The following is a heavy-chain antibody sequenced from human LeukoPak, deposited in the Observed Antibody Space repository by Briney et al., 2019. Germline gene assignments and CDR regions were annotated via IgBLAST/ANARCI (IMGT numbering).Heavy chain of an antibody. J-gene: IGHJ4*02. D-gene: IGHD4-23*01. Sequence: SVKVSCKASGGTFSSYAISWARQAPGQGLEWMGRIIPILGIANYAQKFQGRVTITADKSTSTAYMELSSLRSEDTAVYYCARGGAYGGNSYVDYWGQGTLVTVSS. CDR3: ARGGAYGGNSYVDY. CDR1: GGTFSSYA. CDR2: IIPILGIA. V-gene: IGHV1-69*04.